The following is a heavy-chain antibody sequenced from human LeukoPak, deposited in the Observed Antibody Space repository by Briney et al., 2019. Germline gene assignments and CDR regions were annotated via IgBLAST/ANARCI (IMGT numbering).Heavy chain of an antibody. CDR3: ARGVGNYRYYFDS. CDR2: VSSSGAYI. CDR1: GFIFSSYA. J-gene: IGHJ4*02. Sequence: PGGSLRLSCAASGFIFSSYAMNWIRQAPGKGLEWVASVSSSGAYIYYADLVEGRFTISRDNAKNSLSLQMNSLRAEDTAVYYCARGVGNYRYYFDSWGQGTLVTVSS. V-gene: IGHV3-21*01. D-gene: IGHD3-22*01.